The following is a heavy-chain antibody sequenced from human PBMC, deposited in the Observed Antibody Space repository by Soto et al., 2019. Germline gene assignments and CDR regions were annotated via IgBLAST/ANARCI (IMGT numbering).Heavy chain of an antibody. Sequence: PSETLSLTCAVYGGSFSGYYWSWIRQPPGKGLEWIGEINHSGSTNYNPSLKSRVTISVDTSKNQFSLKLSSVTAADTAVYYCAARYCSGGSCSFDPWGQGTLVTVSS. CDR3: AARYCSGGSCSFDP. D-gene: IGHD2-15*01. J-gene: IGHJ5*02. V-gene: IGHV4-34*01. CDR2: INHSGST. CDR1: GGSFSGYY.